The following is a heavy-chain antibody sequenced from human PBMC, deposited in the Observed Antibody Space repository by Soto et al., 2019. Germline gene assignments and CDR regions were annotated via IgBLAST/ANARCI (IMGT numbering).Heavy chain of an antibody. V-gene: IGHV3-21*01. J-gene: IGHJ5*02. D-gene: IGHD5-12*01. CDR1: GFTFSTHS. Sequence: EVQLVESGGGLVKPGGYLRLSCAASGFTFSTHSMNWVRQAPGKGLEWVSSISSTSSYIYYADSVKGRVTISRDNAKNSLYLQMNSLRAEDTAVYYCVRQSGYNLDSWGQGTLVTVSS. CDR3: VRQSGYNLDS. CDR2: ISSTSSYI.